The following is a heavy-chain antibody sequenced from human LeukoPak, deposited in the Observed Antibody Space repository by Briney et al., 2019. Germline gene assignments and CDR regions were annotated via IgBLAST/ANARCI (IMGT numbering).Heavy chain of an antibody. D-gene: IGHD4-23*01. CDR3: ARDPPPLSDYGGNSAGRGVPANDY. V-gene: IGHV3-53*01. Sequence: QAGGSLRLSCAASGFTVSSNYMSWVRQAPGKGLEWVSVIYSGGSTYYADSVKGRFTISRDNSKNTLYLQMNSLRAEDTAVYYCARDPPPLSDYGGNSAGRGVPANDYWGQGTLVTVSS. CDR2: IYSGGST. J-gene: IGHJ4*02. CDR1: GFTVSSNY.